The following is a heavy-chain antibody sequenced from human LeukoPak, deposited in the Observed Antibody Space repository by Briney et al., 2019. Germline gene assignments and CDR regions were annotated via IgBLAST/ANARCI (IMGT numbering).Heavy chain of an antibody. V-gene: IGHV1-18*01. D-gene: IGHD6-6*01. CDR3: ATLSSSSWGYYFDY. CDR2: ISAYSGDT. J-gene: IGHJ4*02. CDR1: GYTFTSYG. Sequence: GASVTVSCKASGYTFTSYGISWVRQAPGQGLEWMGWISAYSGDTNYAQNLQGRVTMTTDTSTSTAYMEVTSLRSDDTDVYYCATLSSSSWGYYFDYWGQGTLVTVSS.